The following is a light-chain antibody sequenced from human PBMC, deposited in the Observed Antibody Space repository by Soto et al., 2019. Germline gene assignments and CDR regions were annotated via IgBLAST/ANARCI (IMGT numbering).Light chain of an antibody. Sequence: ETVMAQSPATLSLSPGERVTLSCRASQSVGSNLAWYQQKPGQAPRLLIYGASTRATGIPARFSGSGSGTEFTLTISSPQSEDFAIYYCQQYNNWPRTFGQGTQVEIK. CDR2: GAS. J-gene: IGKJ1*01. CDR3: QQYNNWPRT. V-gene: IGKV3-15*01. CDR1: QSVGSN.